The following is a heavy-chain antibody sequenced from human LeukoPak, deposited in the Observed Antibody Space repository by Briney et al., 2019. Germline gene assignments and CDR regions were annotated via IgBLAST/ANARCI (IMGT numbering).Heavy chain of an antibody. CDR1: GGSISSSSYY. Sequence: SETLSLTCTVSGGSISSSSYYWGWIRQPPGKGLEWIGSIYYSGSTYYNPSLKSRVTISVDTSKNQFSLKLSSVTAADTAVYYCASWSSGSGSYDYWGQGTLVTVSS. D-gene: IGHD3-10*01. V-gene: IGHV4-39*07. CDR2: IYYSGST. J-gene: IGHJ4*02. CDR3: ASWSSGSGSYDY.